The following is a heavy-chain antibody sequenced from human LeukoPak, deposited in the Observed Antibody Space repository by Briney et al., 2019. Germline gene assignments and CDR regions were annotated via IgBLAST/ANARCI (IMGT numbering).Heavy chain of an antibody. CDR3: ARYIAARRYFDY. Sequence: ASVKVSFKASGYTFTSYGISWVRQAPGQGLEWMGWISTYNGYTYYAQNLQGRVTMTTDTSTSTAYMELRGLRSDDTAVYYCARYIAARRYFDYWGQGTLVTVSS. CDR2: ISTYNGYT. CDR1: GYTFTSYG. D-gene: IGHD6-6*01. V-gene: IGHV1-18*01. J-gene: IGHJ4*02.